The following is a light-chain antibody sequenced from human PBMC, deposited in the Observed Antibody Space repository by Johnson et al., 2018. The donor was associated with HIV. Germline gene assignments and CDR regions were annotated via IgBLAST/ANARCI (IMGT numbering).Light chain of an antibody. Sequence: QSVLTQPPSVSAAPGQKVTISCSGSSSNIGNNYVSWYQQLPGTAPKLLIYDNNKRPSGIPDRFSGSKSGTSATLGITGLQTGDEADYYCGTWDGSLSAWFYVFGTGTKVTVL. CDR1: SSNIGNNY. CDR2: DNN. J-gene: IGLJ1*01. CDR3: GTWDGSLSAWFYV. V-gene: IGLV1-51*01.